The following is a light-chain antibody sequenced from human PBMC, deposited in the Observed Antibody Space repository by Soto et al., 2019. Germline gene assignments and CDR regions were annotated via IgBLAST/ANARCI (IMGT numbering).Light chain of an antibody. V-gene: IGLV1-44*01. J-gene: IGLJ7*01. CDR1: SSNIGGNT. CDR2: STN. CDR3: AAWDDSLNGAV. Sequence: QSALTQPPSASGTPGQRVTISCSGSSSNIGGNTVNWYQQLPGTAPKLLIYSTNQRPSGVPDRFSGSQSGTSASLAISGLQSEDEADYYCAAWDDSLNGAVFGGGTQLTVL.